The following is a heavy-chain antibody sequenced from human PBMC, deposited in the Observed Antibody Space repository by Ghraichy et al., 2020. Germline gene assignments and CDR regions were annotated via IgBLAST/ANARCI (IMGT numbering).Heavy chain of an antibody. CDR3: VKDVGNWEYGMDV. Sequence: LSLTCVASGFSFDDCAMHWVRQSPGKGLEWVSGISWNSVSIGYGDSVKGRFTTSRDNAKNSVYLQMNSLRHEDTALYYCVKDVGNWEYGMDVWGQGTTVTVSS. V-gene: IGHV3-9*01. J-gene: IGHJ6*02. D-gene: IGHD1-14*01. CDR1: GFSFDDCA. CDR2: ISWNSVSI.